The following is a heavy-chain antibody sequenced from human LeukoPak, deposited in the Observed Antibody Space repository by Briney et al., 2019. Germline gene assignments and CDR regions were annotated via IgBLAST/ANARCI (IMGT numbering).Heavy chain of an antibody. CDR2: ISAYNGNT. V-gene: IGHV1-18*01. J-gene: IGHJ4*02. CDR1: GYTFTSYG. D-gene: IGHD2-2*01. CDR3: ARYCSSTSCYSAFDY. Sequence: ASVKVSCKASGYTFTSYGISWVRQAPGQGLEWMGWISAYNGNTNYAQKLQGRVTMTTDTSTSTAYMELRSLRSDDTAVYYCARYCSSTSCYSAFDYWGQGTLVTVSS.